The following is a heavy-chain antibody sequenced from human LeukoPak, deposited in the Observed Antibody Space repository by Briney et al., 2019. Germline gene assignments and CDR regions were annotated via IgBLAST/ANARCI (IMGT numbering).Heavy chain of an antibody. CDR1: GGSISSGGYS. Sequence: SETPSLTCTVSGGSISSGGYSWTWIRQHPGKGLEWIGNIYYSGTTYYNPSLKSRVTISVDTSKNQFSLNLSSVTAADTAVYYCARELYGDNSGQPVGYWGQGTLVTVSS. V-gene: IGHV4-31*03. J-gene: IGHJ4*02. CDR3: ARELYGDNSGQPVGY. D-gene: IGHD4-23*01. CDR2: IYYSGTT.